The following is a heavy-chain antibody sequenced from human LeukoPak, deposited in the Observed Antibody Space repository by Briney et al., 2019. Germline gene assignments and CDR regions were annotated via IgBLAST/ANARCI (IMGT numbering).Heavy chain of an antibody. Sequence: PGGSLRLSCAASGFTFSSYWMHWVRQAPGKGLVWVSRINSDGSSTSYADSVKGRFTISRDNAKNSLYLQMNSLRAENTALYYCAKDPYYGSGSSPYFDYWGQGTLVTVSS. CDR1: GFTFSSYW. J-gene: IGHJ4*02. V-gene: IGHV3-74*01. CDR3: AKDPYYGSGSSPYFDY. CDR2: INSDGSST. D-gene: IGHD3-10*01.